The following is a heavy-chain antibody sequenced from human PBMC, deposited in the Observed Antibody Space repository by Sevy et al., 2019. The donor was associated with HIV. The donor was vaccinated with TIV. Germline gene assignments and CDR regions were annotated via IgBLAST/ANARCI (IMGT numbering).Heavy chain of an antibody. J-gene: IGHJ3*02. CDR3: ASLPNNYYDSSGSSGDDAFDI. CDR1: GFTFSRYG. V-gene: IGHV3-33*01. Sequence: GGSLRLSCAASGFTFSRYGMHWVRQAPGKGLEWVAVIWNDRGNKHYADSVKGRFTISRDNSKNMLYLQMNSLRAEDTAVYYCASLPNNYYDSSGSSGDDAFDIWGQGTMVTVSS. CDR2: IWNDRGNK. D-gene: IGHD3-22*01.